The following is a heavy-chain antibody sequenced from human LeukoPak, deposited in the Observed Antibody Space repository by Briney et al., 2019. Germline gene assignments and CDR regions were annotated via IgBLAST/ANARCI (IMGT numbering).Heavy chain of an antibody. V-gene: IGHV3-48*03. D-gene: IGHD3-22*01. CDR2: ISSSGSTI. Sequence: GGSLRLSCAASGFTFSSYEMNWVRQAPGKGLGWVSYISSSGSTIYYADSVKGRFTISRDNAKNSLYLQMNSLRVEDTAVYYCARLFYYDSSGVYGMDVWGQGTTVTVSS. CDR1: GFTFSSYE. J-gene: IGHJ6*02. CDR3: ARLFYYDSSGVYGMDV.